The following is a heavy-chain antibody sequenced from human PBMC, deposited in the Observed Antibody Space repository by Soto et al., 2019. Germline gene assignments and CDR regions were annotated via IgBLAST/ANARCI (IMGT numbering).Heavy chain of an antibody. Sequence: ASVKVSCKASGYTFSGFYMHWVRQAPGQGLEWIGWINPNSGGTKSAEKFQGRVTMTRDTSISTAYMELSRLTSDDTAVYYCASAAVTGTAGLDFWGQGTQVTVSS. V-gene: IGHV1-2*02. CDR1: GYTFSGFY. CDR2: INPNSGGT. CDR3: ASAAVTGTAGLDF. D-gene: IGHD6-19*01. J-gene: IGHJ4*02.